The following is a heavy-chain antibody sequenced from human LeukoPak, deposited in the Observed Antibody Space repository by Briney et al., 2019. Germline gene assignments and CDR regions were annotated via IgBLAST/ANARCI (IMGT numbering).Heavy chain of an antibody. CDR3: ARDPNFWSGYSITPFDY. J-gene: IGHJ4*02. CDR2: ISSSSSTI. V-gene: IGHV3-48*02. CDR1: GFTFSSYS. Sequence: GGSLRLSCAASGFTFSSYSMNWVRQAPGKGLEWVSYISSSSSTIYYADSVKGRFTISRDNAKNSLYLQMNSLRDEDTAVYYCARDPNFWSGYSITPFDYWGQGTLVTVSS. D-gene: IGHD3-3*01.